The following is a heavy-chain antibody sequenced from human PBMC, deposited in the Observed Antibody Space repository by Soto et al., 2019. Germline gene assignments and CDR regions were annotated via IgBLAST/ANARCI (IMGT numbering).Heavy chain of an antibody. Sequence: HPRGALILSCEASGFHFINYAMSWVRQAPGKGLEWVFGIDDGGASTYYADSMNGRFTISRDNSKNTLYLQMNGLRVEDTAVYYCAKDVYRSDTLPCFDTWGQGTLFTVSS. V-gene: IGHV3-23*01. J-gene: IGHJ5*02. CDR3: AKDVYRSDTLPCFDT. D-gene: IGHD2-15*01. CDR2: IDDGGAST. CDR1: GFHFINYA.